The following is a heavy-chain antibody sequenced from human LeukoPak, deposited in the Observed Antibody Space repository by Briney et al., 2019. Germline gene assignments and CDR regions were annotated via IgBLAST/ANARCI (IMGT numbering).Heavy chain of an antibody. CDR3: ARGGYDFVYYYYGMDV. D-gene: IGHD3-3*01. Sequence: ASVKVSCKASGYTFTGYYMHWVRQAPGQGLEWMGRIDPNSGGTNYAQKFQGRVTMTRDTSISTAYMELSRLRSDDTAVYYCARGGYDFVYYYYGMDVWGQGTTVTVSS. CDR2: IDPNSGGT. J-gene: IGHJ6*02. V-gene: IGHV1-2*06. CDR1: GYTFTGYY.